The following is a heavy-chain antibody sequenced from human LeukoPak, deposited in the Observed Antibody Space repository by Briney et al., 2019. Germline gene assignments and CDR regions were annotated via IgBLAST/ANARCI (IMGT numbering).Heavy chain of an antibody. J-gene: IGHJ5*02. V-gene: IGHV5-10-1*01. CDR1: GYSFTSYW. D-gene: IGHD3-10*01. CDR2: IDPTDSYT. CDR3: ARSRYGSGSSNEFDP. Sequence: GESLKISCKGSGYSFTSYWIDWVRQIPGKGLEWMGKIDPTDSYTNYSPSFQGHVTISADKSISTAYLQWSSLKASDTAMYYCARSRYGSGSSNEFDPWGQGTLVIVSS.